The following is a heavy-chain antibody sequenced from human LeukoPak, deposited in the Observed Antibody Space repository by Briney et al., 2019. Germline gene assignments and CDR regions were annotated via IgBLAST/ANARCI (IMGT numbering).Heavy chain of an antibody. Sequence: SQTLSLTCTVSGDSISSGTYYWSWIRQPAGKGLEWIGRIYISGSTTYNPSLKSRVTISVDTSKNQFSLKLGSVTAADTAVYYCARAIVRVSSIDVNWFDPWGQGTLVTVSS. V-gene: IGHV4-61*02. D-gene: IGHD2/OR15-2a*01. J-gene: IGHJ5*02. CDR3: ARAIVRVSSIDVNWFDP. CDR1: GDSISSGTYY. CDR2: IYISGST.